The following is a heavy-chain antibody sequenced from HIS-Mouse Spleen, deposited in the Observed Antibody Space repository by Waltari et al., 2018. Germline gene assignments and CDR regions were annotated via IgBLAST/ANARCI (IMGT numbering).Heavy chain of an antibody. Sequence: QVQLVQSGAEVKKPGASVKVSCKASGYTFTSYDINWVRQATGQGLEWLGWMNTKSGKTGYEQKFQGRVTMTRNTSISTAYMELSSLRSEDTAVYYCARVYYDFWSGYYYWGQGTLVTVSS. D-gene: IGHD3-3*01. CDR1: GYTFTSYD. CDR3: ARVYYDFWSGYYY. J-gene: IGHJ4*02. CDR2: MNTKSGKT. V-gene: IGHV1-8*01.